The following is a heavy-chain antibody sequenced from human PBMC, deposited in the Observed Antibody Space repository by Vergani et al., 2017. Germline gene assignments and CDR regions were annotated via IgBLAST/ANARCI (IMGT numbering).Heavy chain of an antibody. CDR2: IYTSGST. D-gene: IGHD1-26*01. V-gene: IGHV4-61*02. J-gene: IGHJ4*02. CDR1: GGSISSGSYY. CDR3: ARGWVGAYHGYYFDY. Sequence: QVQLQESGPGLVKPSQTLSLTCTVSGGSISSGSYYWSWIRQPAGKGLEWIGLIYTSGSTNYNPSLKSRVTISVDTSKNPLSLKLSSVTAADTAVYYCARGWVGAYHGYYFDYWGQGTLVTVSS.